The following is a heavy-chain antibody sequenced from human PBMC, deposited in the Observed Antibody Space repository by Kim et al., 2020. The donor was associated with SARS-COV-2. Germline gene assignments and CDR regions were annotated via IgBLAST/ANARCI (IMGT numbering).Heavy chain of an antibody. D-gene: IGHD3-10*01. V-gene: IGHV3-48*04. J-gene: IGHJ6*04. CDR2: ISSSSSTI. CDR1: GFTFSSYS. Sequence: GGSLRLSCAASGFTFSSYSMNWVRQAPGKGLEWVSYISSSSSTIYYADSVKGRFTISRDNAKNSLYLQMNSLRAEDTAVYYCAREGTGYYYGMDDWGEGTTFTVSS. CDR3: AREGTGYYYGMDD.